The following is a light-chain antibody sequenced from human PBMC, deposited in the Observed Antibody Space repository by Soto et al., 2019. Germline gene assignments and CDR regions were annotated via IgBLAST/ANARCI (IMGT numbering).Light chain of an antibody. CDR1: RGISEH. CDR2: GAS. Sequence: DIPMTQSPLSLSASVGDRVTITCRASRGISEHVAWLQQKPGKAPKSLIYGASRLQSGVPPNFSGSGSGTDFTLTISSLQPEDIATYYCQQYNSYPLTFGQGTTVEI. J-gene: IGKJ1*01. CDR3: QQYNSYPLT. V-gene: IGKV1-16*02.